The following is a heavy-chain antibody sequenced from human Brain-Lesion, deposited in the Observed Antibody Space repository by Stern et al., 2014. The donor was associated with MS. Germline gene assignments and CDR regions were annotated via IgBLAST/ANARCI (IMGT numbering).Heavy chain of an antibody. D-gene: IGHD2-2*01. CDR3: ARGRVVPGFQYYATDV. J-gene: IGHJ6*02. CDR1: GGSISSGGYY. V-gene: IGHV4-61*02. Sequence: VQLEESGPGLVKPSQTLSLSCTVSGGSISSGGYYWSWIRQPAGKGLEWIGRIFNSGSTSYNPSLKSRVNISIHKPKNQFSLRLNSMTAADTAVYYCARGRVVPGFQYYATDVWGQGTTVIVSS. CDR2: IFNSGST.